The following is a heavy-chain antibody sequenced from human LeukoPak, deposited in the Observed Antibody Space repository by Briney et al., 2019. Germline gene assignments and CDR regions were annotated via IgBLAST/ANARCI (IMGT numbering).Heavy chain of an antibody. V-gene: IGHV4-59*08. J-gene: IGHJ4*02. CDR1: GGSISSYY. Sequence: SETLSLTCTVSGGSISSYYWSWIRQPPGKGLEWIGYIYYSGSTNYNPSLKSRVTISVDTSKNQFSLKLSSVTAADTAVYYCARIMPYSHLLWGQGTLVTVSS. CDR3: ARIMPYSHLL. D-gene: IGHD2-2*01. CDR2: IYYSGST.